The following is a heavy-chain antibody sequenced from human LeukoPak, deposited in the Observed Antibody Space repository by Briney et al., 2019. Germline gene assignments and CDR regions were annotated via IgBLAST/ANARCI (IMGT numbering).Heavy chain of an antibody. J-gene: IGHJ6*03. V-gene: IGHV3-48*01. D-gene: IGHD3-16*01. CDR3: ARRSEFGVLYYMDI. CDR2: ISGSCGNI. Sequence: GGSLRLSCVASGFTFSSYSMNWVRQAPGKGLEWVSYISGSCGNIYYGDSVKGRFTISRDNAENSLYLQMNRLRSEGKAVYYCARRSEFGVLYYMDIWGKGTTVPVSS. CDR1: GFTFSSYS.